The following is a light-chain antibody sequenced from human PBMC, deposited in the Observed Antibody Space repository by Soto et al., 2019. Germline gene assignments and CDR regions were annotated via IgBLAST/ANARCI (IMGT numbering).Light chain of an antibody. Sequence: QSVLTQPASVSGSPGQSISIPCTGTSSDVGGYDHVSWYQQHPGKAPKLMIYDVSSRPSGVSNRFSGSKSGNTASLTISGLQVEDEADYYCSSYTSSSTVFGGGTKVTVL. J-gene: IGLJ2*01. CDR3: SSYTSSSTV. V-gene: IGLV2-14*01. CDR1: SSDVGGYDH. CDR2: DVS.